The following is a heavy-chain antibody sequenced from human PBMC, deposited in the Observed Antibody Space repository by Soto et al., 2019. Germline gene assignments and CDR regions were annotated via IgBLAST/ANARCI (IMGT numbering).Heavy chain of an antibody. Sequence: SGPTLVNPTQTLTLTCTFSGFSLSTSGMCVSWIRQPPGKALEWLALIDWDDDKYYSTSLKTRLTISKDTSKNQVVLTMTNMDPVDAETYYCARTFYGSGIVRVMDVSGQGTGITVSS. CDR3: ARTFYGSGIVRVMDV. J-gene: IGHJ6*01. CDR1: GFSLSTSGMC. V-gene: IGHV2-70*01. D-gene: IGHD3-10*01. CDR2: IDWDDDK.